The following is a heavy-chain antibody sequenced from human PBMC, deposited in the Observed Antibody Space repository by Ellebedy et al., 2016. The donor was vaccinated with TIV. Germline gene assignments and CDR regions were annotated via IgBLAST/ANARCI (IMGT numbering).Heavy chain of an antibody. CDR2: INPNSGGT. Sequence: AASVKVSCKASGYTFTGYYMHWVRQAPGQGLEWMGWINPNSGGTNYAQKFQGRVTMTRDTSISTAYMELSRLRSDDTAVYYCARDGVPVGVYCRGGSCHEDYWGRGTLVTVSS. V-gene: IGHV1-2*02. J-gene: IGHJ4*02. D-gene: IGHD2-15*01. CDR3: ARDGVPVGVYCRGGSCHEDY. CDR1: GYTFTGYY.